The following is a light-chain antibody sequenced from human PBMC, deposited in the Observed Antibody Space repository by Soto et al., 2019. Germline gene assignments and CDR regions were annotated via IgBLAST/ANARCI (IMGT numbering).Light chain of an antibody. J-gene: IGKJ1*01. CDR1: QGISNY. Sequence: DTQMTQSPSSLSASVGDRVSITCRASQGISNYLAWYQQKPGKVPKLLMYAASTLRSGVPSRFSGSGSGTDFTLIISSLQPEDVATYYCQKYNSAPWTFGQGTTAEIK. CDR2: AAS. V-gene: IGKV1-27*01. CDR3: QKYNSAPWT.